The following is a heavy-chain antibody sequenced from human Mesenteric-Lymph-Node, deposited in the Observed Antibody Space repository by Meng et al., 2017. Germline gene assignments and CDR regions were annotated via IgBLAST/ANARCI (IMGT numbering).Heavy chain of an antibody. CDR3: ARADVLYDYVWGSAGDY. CDR2: IKEDGSEK. Sequence: GESLKISCAASGFSFSDHWMSWVRQAPGKGLEWVANIKEDGSEKYYVDSVKGRFTISRDNAKNSLYLQMNSLRAEDTAFYYCARADVLYDYVWGSAGDYWGQGTLVTVSS. V-gene: IGHV3-7*01. CDR1: GFSFSDHW. D-gene: IGHD3-16*01. J-gene: IGHJ4*02.